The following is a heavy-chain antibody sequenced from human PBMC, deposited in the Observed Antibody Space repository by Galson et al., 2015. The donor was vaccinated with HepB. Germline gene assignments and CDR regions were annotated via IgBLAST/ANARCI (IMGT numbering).Heavy chain of an antibody. V-gene: IGHV3-21*06. D-gene: IGHD1-14*01. CDR1: GFTFTAYT. CDR2: LSSGNSFV. Sequence: SLRLSCAASGFTFTAYTMNWVRQAPGKGLEWVSCLSSGNSFVKYVDSVKGRFTISRDNAKNSVFLDMNNLRVDDTAVYYCTRGDPESPGASFDYWGQGVLVTVSS. CDR3: TRGDPESPGASFDY. J-gene: IGHJ4*02.